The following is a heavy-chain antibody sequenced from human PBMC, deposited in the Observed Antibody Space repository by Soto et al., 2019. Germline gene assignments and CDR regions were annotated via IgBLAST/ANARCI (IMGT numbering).Heavy chain of an antibody. V-gene: IGHV4-34*01. CDR1: GGSFSGYY. J-gene: IGHJ4*02. CDR3: ARGISMTVEVQRDAPDKYFFDS. Sequence: SETLSLTCAVYGGSFSGYYWTWIRQPPGKGLEWIAEINHSGRSNSNPSLKSRVTVSVDTSKNQFSLKLSSVTAADTAVYYCARGISMTVEVQRDAPDKYFFDSWGQGTL. D-gene: IGHD3-22*01. CDR2: INHSGRS.